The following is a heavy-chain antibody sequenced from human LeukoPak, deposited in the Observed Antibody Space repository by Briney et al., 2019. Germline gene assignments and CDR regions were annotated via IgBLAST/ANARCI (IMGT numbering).Heavy chain of an antibody. CDR2: IYYSGST. CDR3: ARVVVVAATPSWFDP. V-gene: IGHV4-30-4*01. CDR1: GGSISSGVYY. J-gene: IGHJ5*02. D-gene: IGHD2-15*01. Sequence: SQTLSLTFTVSGGSISSGVYYWSWIRQPPGKGLEWIGYIYYSGSTYYNPSLKSRVTISVDTSKNQFSLKLSSVTAADTAVYYCARVVVVAATPSWFDPWGQGTLVTVSS.